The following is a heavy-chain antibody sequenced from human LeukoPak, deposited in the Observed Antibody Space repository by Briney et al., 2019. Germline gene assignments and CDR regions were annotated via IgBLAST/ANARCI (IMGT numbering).Heavy chain of an antibody. CDR2: FSVTAHTA. CDR1: GFTFSSYS. V-gene: IGHV3-23*01. D-gene: IGHD2-2*01. Sequence: PGGSLRLSCAASGFTFSSYSMNWVRQAPGKGLEWVSSFSVTAHTAHYADSVKGRITVSRDTSKSTLYLQMKSLRVEDTAVYYCAKESKSTSCWYYFDSWGQGTLVTVSS. CDR3: AKESKSTSCWYYFDS. J-gene: IGHJ4*02.